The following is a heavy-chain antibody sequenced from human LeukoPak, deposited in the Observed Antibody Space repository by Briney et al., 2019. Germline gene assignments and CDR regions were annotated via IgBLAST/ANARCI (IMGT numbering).Heavy chain of an antibody. J-gene: IGHJ3*02. CDR3: ATPLGIFTGSDAFDI. V-gene: IGHV1-24*01. CDR2: FDPEDGET. Sequence: ASVKVSCKVSGYTLTELSMHWVRQAPGKGLEWMGGFDPEDGETIYAQKFQGRVTMTEDTSTDTAYMELSSLRSEDTAVYYCATPLGIFTGSDAFDIWGQGTMVTVSS. CDR1: GYTLTELS. D-gene: IGHD3-9*01.